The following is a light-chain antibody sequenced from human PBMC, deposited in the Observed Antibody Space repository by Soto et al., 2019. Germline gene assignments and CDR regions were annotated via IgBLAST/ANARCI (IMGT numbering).Light chain of an antibody. J-gene: IGLJ1*01. V-gene: IGLV3-1*01. CDR1: KLGDKY. CDR3: QAWDSSTAGV. Sequence: SYELTQPPSVSVSPGQTASITCSGDKLGDKYACWYQQKPGQSPVLVIYQDNKRPSGIPERFSGSSSGNTATLTISGTQTMDEADYYCQAWDSSTAGVFGTGTKLTVL. CDR2: QDN.